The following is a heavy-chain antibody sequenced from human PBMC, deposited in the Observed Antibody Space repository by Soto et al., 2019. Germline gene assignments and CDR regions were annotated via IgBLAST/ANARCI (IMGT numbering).Heavy chain of an antibody. CDR1: GGSISSGGYY. D-gene: IGHD6-6*01. J-gene: IGHJ6*02. CDR2: NSCSGIT. V-gene: IGHV4-31*03. CDR3: ARGSSIAGLYYGMDV. Sequence: QVQLQESGPGLVKPSQTLSLTCTVSGGSISSGGYYWTWIRQHPGKVLEWIGYNSCSGITYYNPSLKSRVTISLDTSKNQFSLKLSSVTAADTAVYYCARGSSIAGLYYGMDVWGQGTTVTVSS.